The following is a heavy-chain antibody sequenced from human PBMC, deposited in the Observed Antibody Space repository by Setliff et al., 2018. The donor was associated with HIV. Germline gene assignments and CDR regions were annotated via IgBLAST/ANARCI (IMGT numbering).Heavy chain of an antibody. CDR1: GGSVGSGSYY. V-gene: IGHV4-61*01. Sequence: PSETLSLTCTVSGGSVGSGSYYWSWIRQSPGKGLEWIGYIYYSGSTTYNPTLKSRVTMSIDTSKNQFSLKVRSVSAADTAVYYCARDPPGYGDSNDYWGQGMLGTVS. J-gene: IGHJ4*02. CDR3: ARDPPGYGDSNDY. D-gene: IGHD4-17*01. CDR2: IYYSGST.